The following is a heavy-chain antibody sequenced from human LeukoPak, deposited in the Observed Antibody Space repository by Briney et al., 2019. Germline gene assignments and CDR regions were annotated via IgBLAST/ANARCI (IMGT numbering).Heavy chain of an antibody. D-gene: IGHD1-26*01. CDR1: GFTFSSYS. V-gene: IGHV3-7*01. CDR2: IKQDGSEK. CDR3: ARDWWELDY. Sequence: GGSLRLSCAASGFTFSSYSMNWVRQAPGKGLEWVANIKQDGSEKYYVDSVKGRFTISRDNAKNSLYLQMNSLRAEDTAVYYCARDWWELDYWGQGTLVTVSS. J-gene: IGHJ4*02.